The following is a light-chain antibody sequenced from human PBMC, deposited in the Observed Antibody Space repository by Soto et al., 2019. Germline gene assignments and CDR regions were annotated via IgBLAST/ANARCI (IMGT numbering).Light chain of an antibody. CDR3: CSYTSSSTLV. CDR1: SSDIGGYNF. CDR2: EVT. J-gene: IGLJ2*01. Sequence: QYVLTQPASVSGSPGQSITISCTGTSSDIGGYNFVSWYQQHPGKAPKLMIYEVTNRPSGVSYRFSGSKSGNTASLRISGLQAEDEADYYCCSYTSSSTLVFGGGTKLTVL. V-gene: IGLV2-14*01.